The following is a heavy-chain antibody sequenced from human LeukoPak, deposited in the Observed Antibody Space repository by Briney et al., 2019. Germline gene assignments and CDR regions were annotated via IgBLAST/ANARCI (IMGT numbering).Heavy chain of an antibody. CDR3: TREMYIAATGRGPFGS. D-gene: IGHD6-13*01. Sequence: ASVKVSCKASGYTFTGYYIHWVQQAPGQGLEWMGWINPNSGGTNYAQKFQGRATMTRDTSISTAYMELSRLRSDDTAVYYCTREMYIAATGRGPFGSWGQGTLVTVSS. J-gene: IGHJ4*02. CDR1: GYTFTGYY. CDR2: INPNSGGT. V-gene: IGHV1-2*02.